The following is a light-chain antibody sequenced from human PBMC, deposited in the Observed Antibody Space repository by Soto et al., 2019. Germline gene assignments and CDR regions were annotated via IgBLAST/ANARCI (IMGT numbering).Light chain of an antibody. V-gene: IGKV1-5*01. CDR1: QSFGGW. CDR2: GAS. Sequence: DIQLTQSRSTLSASLAERVSIXWRASQSFGGWLAWYQQKPGKAPKLLIYGASSRATGIPDRFSGSGSGTDFTLTISRLEPEDFAVYYCQQYGSSPKTFGQGTKVDIK. J-gene: IGKJ1*01. CDR3: QQYGSSPKT.